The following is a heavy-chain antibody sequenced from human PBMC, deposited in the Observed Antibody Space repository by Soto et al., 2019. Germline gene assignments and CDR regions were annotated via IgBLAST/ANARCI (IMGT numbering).Heavy chain of an antibody. CDR3: ARLVSYGVFDY. CDR1: GGSFSGYY. D-gene: IGHD5-18*01. CDR2: INHSGST. V-gene: IGHV4-34*01. Sequence: SETLSLTCAVYGGSFSGYYWSWIRQPPGKGLEWIGEINHSGSTNYNPSLKSRVTISVDTSKNQFSLKLSSVTAADTAVYYCARLVSYGVFDYWGQGTLVTVSS. J-gene: IGHJ4*02.